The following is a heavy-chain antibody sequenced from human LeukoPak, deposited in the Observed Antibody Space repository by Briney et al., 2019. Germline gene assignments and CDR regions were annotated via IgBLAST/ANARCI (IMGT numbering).Heavy chain of an antibody. CDR2: IYYSGST. V-gene: IGHV4-59*08. CDR3: ARHYYGSGRGHVDY. CDR1: GGSISSYY. Sequence: SETLSLTCTVSGGSISSYYWSWIRQPPGKGLEWIGYIYYSGSTNYNPSLKSRVTISVDTSKNQFSLKLSSVTAADTAVYYCARHYYGSGRGHVDYWGQGTLVTVS. J-gene: IGHJ4*02. D-gene: IGHD3-10*01.